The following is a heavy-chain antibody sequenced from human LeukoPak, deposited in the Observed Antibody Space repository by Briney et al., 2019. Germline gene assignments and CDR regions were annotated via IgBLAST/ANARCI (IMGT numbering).Heavy chain of an antibody. CDR1: GGTFSSYA. CDR2: IIPILGIA. V-gene: IGHV1-69*04. J-gene: IGHJ6*02. Sequence: SVKVSCTASGGTFSSYAISWVRQALGQGLEWMGRIIPILGIANYAQKFQGRVTITADKSTSTAYMELSSLRSEDTAVYYCARVSTRTYYYDSSGYYYYGMDVWGQGTTVTVSS. D-gene: IGHD3-22*01. CDR3: ARVSTRTYYYDSSGYYYYGMDV.